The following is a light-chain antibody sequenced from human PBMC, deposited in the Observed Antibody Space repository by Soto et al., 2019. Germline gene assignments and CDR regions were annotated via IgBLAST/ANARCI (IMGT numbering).Light chain of an antibody. J-gene: IGKJ1*01. Sequence: DTQMTHSPSTLSASVGDRVTITCRASQSINIWLAWYQQKPGRAPKLLIYKASTLESGVPSRFSGSGSGTEFTLTICCLQPDDFATYYCQHYNDYWTFGQGTKVDIK. CDR1: QSINIW. V-gene: IGKV1-5*03. CDR3: QHYNDYWT. CDR2: KAS.